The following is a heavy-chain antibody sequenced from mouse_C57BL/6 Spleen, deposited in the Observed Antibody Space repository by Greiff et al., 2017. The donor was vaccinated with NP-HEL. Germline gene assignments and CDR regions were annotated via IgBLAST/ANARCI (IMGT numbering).Heavy chain of an antibody. Sequence: QVQLQQSGPELVKPGASVKLSCKASGYTFTSYWMHWVKQRPGQGLEWIGEIDPSDSYTNYNQKFKGKSTLTVDKSSSTAYMQLSSLTSEDSAVYYCARDYGNHYAMDYWGQGTSVTVSS. CDR3: ARDYGNHYAMDY. CDR2: IDPSDSYT. CDR1: GYTFTSYW. D-gene: IGHD2-1*01. V-gene: IGHV1-69*01. J-gene: IGHJ4*01.